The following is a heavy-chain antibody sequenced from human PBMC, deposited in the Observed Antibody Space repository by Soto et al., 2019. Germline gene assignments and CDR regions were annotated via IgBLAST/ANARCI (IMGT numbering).Heavy chain of an antibody. CDR3: ARTILVYCSGGSCYPLYFDY. J-gene: IGHJ4*02. CDR2: IIPIFGTA. Sequence: QVQLVQSGAEVKKPGSSVKVSCKASGGTFSSYAISWVRQAPGQGLEWMGGIIPIFGTANYAQKFQGRVTITADESTSTAYMELSSLRSEDTAVYYCARTILVYCSGGSCYPLYFDYWGQGTLVTVSS. D-gene: IGHD2-15*01. CDR1: GGTFSSYA. V-gene: IGHV1-69*12.